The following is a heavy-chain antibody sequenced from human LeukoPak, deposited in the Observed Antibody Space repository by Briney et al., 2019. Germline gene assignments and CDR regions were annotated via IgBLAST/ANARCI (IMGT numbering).Heavy chain of an antibody. Sequence: SGPALVKPTQTLTLTCTFSGFSLSTSGMCVSWIRQPPGKALEWLALIDWDDDKYYSTSLKTRLTISKDTPKNQVVLTMTNMGPVDTATYYCARSWAPVRGYSYGFDYWGQGTLVTVSS. J-gene: IGHJ4*02. V-gene: IGHV2-70*01. D-gene: IGHD5-18*01. CDR3: ARSWAPVRGYSYGFDY. CDR1: GFSLSTSGMC. CDR2: IDWDDDK.